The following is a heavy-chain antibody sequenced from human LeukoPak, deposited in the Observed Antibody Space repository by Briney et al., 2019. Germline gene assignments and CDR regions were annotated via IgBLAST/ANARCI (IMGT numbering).Heavy chain of an antibody. V-gene: IGHV3-74*01. CDR1: GFTFSNSW. CDR2: INTDGSVT. CDR3: ANSYSPPHY. D-gene: IGHD3-10*01. Sequence: GGSLRLSCAASGFTFSNSWMHWVRQAPGKRLVWVSRINTDGSVTTYADSVRGRFTISRDNAKNTLYLQMNSLRAEGSAPYYCANSYSPPHYWGQGTLVTVSS. J-gene: IGHJ4*02.